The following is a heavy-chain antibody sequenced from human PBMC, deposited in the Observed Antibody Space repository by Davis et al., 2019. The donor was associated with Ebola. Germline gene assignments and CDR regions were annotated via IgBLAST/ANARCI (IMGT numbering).Heavy chain of an antibody. CDR3: ARDSSQGYYDSSGYEFDY. CDR1: GYTFTSYA. CDR2: INAGNGNT. Sequence: ASVKVSCKASGYTFTSYAMHWVRQAPGQRLEWMGWINAGNGNTKYSQKFQGRVTITADESTSTAYMELSSLRSEDTAVYYCARDSSQGYYDSSGYEFDYWGQGTLVTVSS. J-gene: IGHJ4*02. D-gene: IGHD3-22*01. V-gene: IGHV1-3*01.